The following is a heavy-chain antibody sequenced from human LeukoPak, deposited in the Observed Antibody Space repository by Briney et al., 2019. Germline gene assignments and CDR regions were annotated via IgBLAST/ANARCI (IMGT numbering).Heavy chain of an antibody. J-gene: IGHJ4*02. D-gene: IGHD5-18*01. V-gene: IGHV1-8*01. CDR3: AKLRTAMVTSVVDY. Sequence: ASVKVSCKASGGTFTSYDINWVRQATGQGLEWMGWMNPNSGNTGYAQKFQGRVTMTRNTSISTAYMELSSLRSEDTAVYYCAKLRTAMVTSVVDYWGQGTLVTVSS. CDR2: MNPNSGNT. CDR1: GGTFTSYD.